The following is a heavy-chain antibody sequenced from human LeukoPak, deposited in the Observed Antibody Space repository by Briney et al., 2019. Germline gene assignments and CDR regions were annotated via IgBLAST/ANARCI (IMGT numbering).Heavy chain of an antibody. Sequence: ASVKVSCKASGYTFTSYYVHWVRQAPGHGLEWMGIINPSGGITNYAQNFQGRVTMTRDTSTSTVYMELSSLRSEDTAVYFCATEMEHWGQGTLVTVSS. CDR1: GYTFTSYY. J-gene: IGHJ4*02. CDR2: INPSGGIT. V-gene: IGHV1-46*01. CDR3: ATEMEH. D-gene: IGHD1-1*01.